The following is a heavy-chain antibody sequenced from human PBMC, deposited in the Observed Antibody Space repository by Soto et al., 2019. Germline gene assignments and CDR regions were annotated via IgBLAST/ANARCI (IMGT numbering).Heavy chain of an antibody. D-gene: IGHD1-26*01. Sequence: GEALKISCKDSGYSFSTYWIDWVRQMTRKGLELMGIIFPGDSDPTYSPSFRGQATISVDMFITTAYLQWSSLKASDSALYYCERGDGSSYFFDYWGQGALVTVSS. V-gene: IGHV5-51*01. CDR2: IFPGDSDP. CDR3: ERGDGSSYFFDY. J-gene: IGHJ4*02. CDR1: GYSFSTYW.